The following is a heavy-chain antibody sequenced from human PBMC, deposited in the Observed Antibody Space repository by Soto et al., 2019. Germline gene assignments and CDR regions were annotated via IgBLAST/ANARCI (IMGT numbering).Heavy chain of an antibody. V-gene: IGHV4-39*01. CDR1: GGSISSSSYY. J-gene: IGHJ5*02. CDR2: IYYSGST. CDR3: ARCAGVTMVRGAVARFDP. D-gene: IGHD3-10*01. Sequence: SEPLTLTCTVSGGSISSSSYYWGWIRQPPGKGLEWIGSIYYSGSTYYNPSLKSRVTISVDTSKNQFSLKLSSVTAADTAVYDCARCAGVTMVRGAVARFDPWGQVPLATVSS.